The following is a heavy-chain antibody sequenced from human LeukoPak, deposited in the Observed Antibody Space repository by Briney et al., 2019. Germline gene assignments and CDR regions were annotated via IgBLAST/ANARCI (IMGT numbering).Heavy chain of an antibody. CDR2: ISGSGGST. CDR3: AKSGTAAGRGWIDY. D-gene: IGHD2-2*01. V-gene: IGHV3-23*01. Sequence: GGSLRLSCAASGFTFSSYWMSWVRQAPGKGLEWVSAISGSGGSTYYADSVKGRFTISRDNSKNTLYLQMNSLRAEDTAVYYCAKSGTAAGRGWIDYWGQGTLVTVSS. CDR1: GFTFSSYW. J-gene: IGHJ4*02.